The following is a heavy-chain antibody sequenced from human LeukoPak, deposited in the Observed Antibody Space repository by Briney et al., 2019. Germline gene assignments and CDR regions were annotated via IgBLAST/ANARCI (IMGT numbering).Heavy chain of an antibody. CDR2: INPQGDIT. D-gene: IGHD2-21*01. CDR3: ARPSYCVADNCGYWLDP. CDR1: GYTFTKYL. J-gene: IGHJ5*02. V-gene: IGHV1-46*01. Sequence: ASVKVSCKTSGYTFTKYLIHWVRQAPGQGLEWMGTINPQGDITNYAQRFQGRITLTEDTSTSTVYMELSSLTSEDTAVYYCARPSYCVADNCGYWLDPWGPGTMVTVSS.